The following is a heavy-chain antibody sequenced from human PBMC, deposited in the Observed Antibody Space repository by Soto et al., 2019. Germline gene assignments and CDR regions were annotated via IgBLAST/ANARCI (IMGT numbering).Heavy chain of an antibody. D-gene: IGHD2-8*01. J-gene: IGHJ5*02. CDR2: IIPVFGTA. CDR1: GVTLSSYA. CDR3: ARDLRMVENGANWFDP. Sequence: QVQLVQSGAEVKKPGSSVKVSCKATGVTLSSYAISWVRQAPGQGLEWLGGIIPVFGTADYAQKLQGRVTITADKSTSTAYMELNSLTSEDTAVYYCARDLRMVENGANWFDPWGQGTLVTVSS. V-gene: IGHV1-69*06.